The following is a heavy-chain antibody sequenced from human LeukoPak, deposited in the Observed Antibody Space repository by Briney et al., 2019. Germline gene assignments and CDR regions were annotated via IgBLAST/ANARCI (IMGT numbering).Heavy chain of an antibody. CDR1: GFTFSSYS. D-gene: IGHD1-7*01. Sequence: PGGSLRLSCAASGFTFSSYSMNWVRQAPGKGLEWVSAISGSCGSTYYADSVKGRFTISRDNSKNTLYLQMNTLRAEDTAVYYCAKVGGTFGYWGQGTLVTVSS. CDR3: AKVGGTFGY. J-gene: IGHJ4*02. V-gene: IGHV3-23*01. CDR2: ISGSCGST.